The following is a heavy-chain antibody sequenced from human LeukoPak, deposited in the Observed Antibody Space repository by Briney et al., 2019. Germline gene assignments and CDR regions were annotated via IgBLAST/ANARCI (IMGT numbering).Heavy chain of an antibody. CDR3: ARDRRYYYDSSGSIGSYSVNWFDP. J-gene: IGHJ5*02. V-gene: IGHV1-69*13. D-gene: IGHD3-22*01. Sequence: GASVKVSCKASGGTFSSYAISWVRQAPGQGLEWMGGIIPIFGTANYAQKFQGRVTITADESTSTAYMELSSLRSDDTAVYYCARDRRYYYDSSGSIGSYSVNWFDPWGQGTLVTVSS. CDR1: GGTFSSYA. CDR2: IIPIFGTA.